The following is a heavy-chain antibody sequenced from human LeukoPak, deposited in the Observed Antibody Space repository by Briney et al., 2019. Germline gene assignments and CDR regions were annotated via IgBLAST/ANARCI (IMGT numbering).Heavy chain of an antibody. CDR1: GFTFNYYT. CDR2: ITSGSTYT. Sequence: GGSLRLSCAPSGFTFNYYTMYWVRQAPGKGLEWVASITSGSTYTYYADSVKGRFTISRDNAKNSLYLQMDSLRAEDTAVYYCARAGYNSGWGMWFDSWGQGTLVTVST. CDR3: ARAGYNSGWGMWFDS. J-gene: IGHJ5*01. D-gene: IGHD5-12*01. V-gene: IGHV3-21*01.